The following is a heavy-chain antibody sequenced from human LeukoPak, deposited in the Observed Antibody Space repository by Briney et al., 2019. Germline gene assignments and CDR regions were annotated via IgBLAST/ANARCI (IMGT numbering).Heavy chain of an antibody. Sequence: GGSLRLSCAASGFTFSSYGMHWVRQAPGKGLEWVAVIWYDGSNKYYADSVKGRFTISRDDSKNTLYLQMNSLRAEDTAVYYCAREITPGIAVAGTGEYFQHWGQGTLVTVSS. CDR1: GFTFSSYG. CDR2: IWYDGSNK. D-gene: IGHD6-19*01. J-gene: IGHJ1*01. CDR3: AREITPGIAVAGTGEYFQH. V-gene: IGHV3-33*01.